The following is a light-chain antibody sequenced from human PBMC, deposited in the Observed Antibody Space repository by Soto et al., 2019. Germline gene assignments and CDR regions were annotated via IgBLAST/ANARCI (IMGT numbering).Light chain of an antibody. CDR3: QTWGTGPAV. CDR1: SGHSSYA. Sequence: QPVLTQSPSASASLGASAKLTCTLSSGHSSYAIAWHQQQPEKGPRYLMKLNSDGSHSKGDGIPDRFSGSSSGAERYLTISSLHSEDEADYYCQTWGTGPAVFGGGTQLTVL. V-gene: IGLV4-69*01. J-gene: IGLJ7*01. CDR2: LNSDGSH.